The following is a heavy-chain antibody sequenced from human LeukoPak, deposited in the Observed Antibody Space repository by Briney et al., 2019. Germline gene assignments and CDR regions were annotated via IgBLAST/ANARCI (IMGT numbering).Heavy chain of an antibody. CDR2: IYSSGST. D-gene: IGHD3/OR15-3a*01. CDR1: GDSINSRH. V-gene: IGHV4-4*07. J-gene: IGHJ3*02. CDR3: ARRWTGENTFDI. Sequence: PSETLSLTCIVSGDSINSRHWSWIRQPAGKGLEWIGHIYSSGSTNYNPSLKSRVTMSVDTSTNHFSLTLTSVTAADTAVYYCARRWTGENTFDIWGQGTKVTVSS.